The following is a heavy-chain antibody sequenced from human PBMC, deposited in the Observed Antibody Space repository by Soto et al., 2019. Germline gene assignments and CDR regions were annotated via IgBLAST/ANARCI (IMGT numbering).Heavy chain of an antibody. CDR3: GGGGVRIGYVGREHYFDY. V-gene: IGHV3-66*01. Sequence: EVQVVESGGGLGQPGGSLRLSCAASGFSVTNNYMNWVRQAPGKGLEWVSIIDIGGNTYYADSGKDRFTISGDNCRNRLFVHVSILRAEGTGVYDCGGGGVRIGYVGREHYFDYWGQGTLVTVS. CDR2: IDIGGNT. D-gene: IGHD3-16*01. J-gene: IGHJ4*02. CDR1: GFSVTNNY.